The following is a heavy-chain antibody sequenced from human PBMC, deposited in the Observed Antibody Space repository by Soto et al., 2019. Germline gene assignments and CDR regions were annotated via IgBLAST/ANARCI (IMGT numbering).Heavy chain of an antibody. J-gene: IGHJ4*02. CDR2: ISASGSTI. V-gene: IGHV3-64*07. D-gene: IGHD4-17*01. CDR3: ARVRKTYGDYDY. Sequence: EVQLVESGGGLVQPGGSLRLSCAGSGFSFINHHMHWVRQAPGKGLEYVSGISASGSTIYYADSVKGRFTISWDNSKNTLFLQMGDLRNEDMAVYYCARVRKTYGDYDYWGQGTLVTVSS. CDR1: GFSFINHH.